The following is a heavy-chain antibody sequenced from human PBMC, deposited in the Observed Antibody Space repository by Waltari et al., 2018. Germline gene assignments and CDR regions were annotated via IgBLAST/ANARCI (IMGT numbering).Heavy chain of an antibody. D-gene: IGHD4-17*01. Sequence: QLVQSGGGLVRPGESLRLSCVGSGYPFHDAWMSWVRQAPAKGLGGVGRIKREVDGGTAEYIESVKDRLTISRDDSKNTLYLQMNSLKSEDSAVYFCVRESYGNDIWGQGTLVTVSS. CDR3: VRESYGNDI. CDR1: GYPFHDAW. V-gene: IGHV3-15*01. CDR2: IKREVDGGTA. J-gene: IGHJ4*02.